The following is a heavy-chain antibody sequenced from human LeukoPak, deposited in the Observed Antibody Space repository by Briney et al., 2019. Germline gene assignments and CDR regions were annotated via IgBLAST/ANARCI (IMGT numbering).Heavy chain of an antibody. CDR3: ARGGANVVAASDYYFDY. CDR2: INHSGST. CDR1: GGSFSGYY. J-gene: IGHJ4*02. V-gene: IGHV4-34*01. D-gene: IGHD2-15*01. Sequence: KPSETLSLTCAVYGGSFSGYYWSWIRQPPGKGLEWIGEINHSGSTNYNPSLKSRVTISVDTSKNQFSLKLSSVTAADTAVYYCARGGANVVAASDYYFDYWGQGTLVTVSS.